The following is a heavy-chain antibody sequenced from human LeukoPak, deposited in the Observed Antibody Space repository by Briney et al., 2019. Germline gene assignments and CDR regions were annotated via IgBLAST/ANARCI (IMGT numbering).Heavy chain of an antibody. CDR1: KFTFSTYY. Sequence: PGGSLSLSCAASKFTFSTYYMSWVRQAPGKGLEWVANISQDGSEKYYVDSVKGRFTISRDNGKNSVYLQMNSLRAEDTAVYYCVRDGDSANLDLDYWGQGTLVTVSS. V-gene: IGHV3-7*01. CDR2: ISQDGSEK. J-gene: IGHJ4*02. CDR3: VRDGDSANLDLDY. D-gene: IGHD1-14*01.